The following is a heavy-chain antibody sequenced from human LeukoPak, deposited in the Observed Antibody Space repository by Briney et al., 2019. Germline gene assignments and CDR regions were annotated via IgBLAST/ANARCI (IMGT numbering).Heavy chain of an antibody. CDR3: ARSDPYYDFWSGHYPRNQEPEPYYYYYGMDV. CDR1: GYTFTGYY. J-gene: IGHJ6*02. Sequence: ASVKVSCKASGYTFTGYYMHWVRQAPGQGLEWMGRINPNSGGTNYAQKFQGRVTMTRDTSISTAYMELSRLRSDDTAVYYCARSDPYYDFWSGHYPRNQEPEPYYYYYGMDVWGQGTTVTVSS. V-gene: IGHV1-2*06. D-gene: IGHD3-3*01. CDR2: INPNSGGT.